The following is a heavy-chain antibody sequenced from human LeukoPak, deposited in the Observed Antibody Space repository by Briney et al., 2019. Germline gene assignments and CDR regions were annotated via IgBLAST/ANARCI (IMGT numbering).Heavy chain of an antibody. J-gene: IGHJ4*02. CDR1: GFTFSNYE. D-gene: IGHD3-3*01. V-gene: IGHV3-21*01. CDR2: ISSSSSYI. Sequence: PGGSLRLSCAASGFTFSNYEMNWVRQAPGKGLEWVSSISSSSSYIYYADSVKGRFTISRDNAKNSLYLQMNSLRAEDTAVYYCARDERLKSGSKYYFDYWGQGTLVTVSS. CDR3: ARDERLKSGSKYYFDY.